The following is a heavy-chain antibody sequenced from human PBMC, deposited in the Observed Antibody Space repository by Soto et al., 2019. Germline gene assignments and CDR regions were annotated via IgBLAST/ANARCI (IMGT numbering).Heavy chain of an antibody. CDR2: ISKSSSII. J-gene: IGHJ6*01. CDR1: GFTFNDYS. D-gene: IGHD6-19*01. CDR3: ERDGASYSSDWYNHWGMDV. V-gene: IGHV3-21*01. Sequence: EVQLVESGGGLVKPGGSLRLSCIGSGFTFNDYSMNWVRLAPGKGLEWVSSISKSSSIISLAVSVKGRFTISRDNAKNSVYLHVNSLRPEDTAVYYCERDGASYSSDWYNHWGMDVWGQGTTVTVSS.